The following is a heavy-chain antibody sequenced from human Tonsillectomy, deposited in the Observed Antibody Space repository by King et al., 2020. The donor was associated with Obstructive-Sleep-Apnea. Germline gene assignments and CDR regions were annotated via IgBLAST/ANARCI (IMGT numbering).Heavy chain of an antibody. V-gene: IGHV3-15*01. CDR2: IKSKTDGGTT. D-gene: IGHD3-22*01. CDR3: TTESYYYDSSGYYYEDY. CDR1: GFTFSNAW. J-gene: IGHJ4*02. Sequence: VQLVESGGGLVKPGGSLRLSCAASGFTFSNAWMSWVRQAPGKGLEWVGRIKSKTDGGTTDYAAPVKGRFTISRDDSKNTLYLQMNSLKTEDTAVYYCTTESYYYDSSGYYYEDYWGQGTLVTVSS.